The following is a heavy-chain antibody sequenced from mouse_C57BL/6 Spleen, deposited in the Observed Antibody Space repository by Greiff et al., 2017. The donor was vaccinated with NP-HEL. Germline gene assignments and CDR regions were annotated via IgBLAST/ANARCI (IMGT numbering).Heavy chain of an antibody. CDR2: ILPASGST. J-gene: IGHJ2*01. CDR1: GYTFTGSW. D-gene: IGHD2-2*01. V-gene: IGHV1-9*01. Sequence: QVHLQQSGAELMKPGASVKLSCKATGYTFTGSWIEWVKQRPGHGLEWIGEILPASGSTNYNAKFKGKATFTADTSSNTAYMQLSSLTTDDSAIYDCARSRSVNLPIDYWGQGTTLTVSS. CDR3: ARSRSVNLPIDY.